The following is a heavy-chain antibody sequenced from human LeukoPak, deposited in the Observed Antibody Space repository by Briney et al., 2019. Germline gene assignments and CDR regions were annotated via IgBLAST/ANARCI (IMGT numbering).Heavy chain of an antibody. V-gene: IGHV3-53*01. Sequence: GGSLRLSCAASGFTVSSNYMMWVRQAPGKGLEWVSFIYSGGRTYYEESSKDRFTISRANSTNNLHHQIINRSRADTAVYYWSKGALQVDWGVGTLVTVSS. J-gene: IGHJ4*02. CDR1: GFTVSSNY. CDR2: IYSGGRT. D-gene: IGHD5-24*01. CDR3: SKGALQVD.